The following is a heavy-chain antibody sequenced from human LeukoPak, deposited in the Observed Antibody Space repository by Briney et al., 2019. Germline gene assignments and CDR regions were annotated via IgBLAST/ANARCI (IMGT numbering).Heavy chain of an antibody. CDR3: AKSPGYYDSSGYYYW. D-gene: IGHD3-22*01. CDR2: ISGSGGST. V-gene: IGHV3-23*01. CDR1: GFTFSSYA. J-gene: IGHJ4*02. Sequence: GGSLRLSCAAPGFTFSSYAMSWVRQAPGKGLEWVSAISGSGGSTYYADSVKGRFTISRDNSKNTLYLQMNSLRAEDTAVYYCAKSPGYYDSSGYYYWWGQGTLVTVSS.